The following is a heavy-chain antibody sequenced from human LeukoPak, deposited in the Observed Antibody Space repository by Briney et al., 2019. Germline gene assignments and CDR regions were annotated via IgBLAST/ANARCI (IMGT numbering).Heavy chain of an antibody. CDR1: RFTFSSFG. D-gene: IGHD3-10*01. CDR2: ISYDGSNK. V-gene: IGHV3-30*18. CDR3: AKGRYYGSGNSFAYFQH. J-gene: IGHJ1*01. Sequence: GPLRLSCAASRFTFSSFGMHWVRQAPGKGPEWVAVISYDGSNKYYADSVKGRFTISRDNSKNTLYLQMNSLRAGDTAVYYCAKGRYYGSGNSFAYFQHWGQGTLVTVSS.